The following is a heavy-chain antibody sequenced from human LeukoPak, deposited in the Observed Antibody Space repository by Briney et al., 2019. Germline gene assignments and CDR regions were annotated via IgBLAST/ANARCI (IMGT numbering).Heavy chain of an antibody. CDR1: GFTFSNYG. CDR2: IRYDGSNK. J-gene: IGHJ4*02. V-gene: IGHV3-30*02. CDR3: ARDRGYCSGDSCSLLLDY. D-gene: IGHD2-15*01. Sequence: GGSLRLSCAASGFTFSNYGMHWVRQAPGKGLQWVAFIRYDGSNKYYADSVKGRFTISRDSSKNTLYLQMNSLRAEDTAVYYCARDRGYCSGDSCSLLLDYWGQGTLVTVSS.